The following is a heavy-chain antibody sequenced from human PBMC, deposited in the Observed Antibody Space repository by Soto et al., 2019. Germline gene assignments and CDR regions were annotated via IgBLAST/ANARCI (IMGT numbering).Heavy chain of an antibody. D-gene: IGHD3-9*01. CDR3: ARGRQYKYYDILTGYYND. CDR1: GYTFTSYD. V-gene: IGHV1-8*01. CDR2: MNPNSGNT. J-gene: IGHJ6*02. Sequence: GASVKVSCKASGYTFTSYDINWVRQATGQGLEWMGRMNPNSGNTGYAQKLQSRVTMTRNTSISTAYMKLSSLRSEDTAVYYCARGRQYKYYDILTGYYNDWG.